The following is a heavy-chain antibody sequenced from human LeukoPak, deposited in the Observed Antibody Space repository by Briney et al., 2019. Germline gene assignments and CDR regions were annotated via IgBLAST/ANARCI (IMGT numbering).Heavy chain of an antibody. D-gene: IGHD1-14*01. V-gene: IGHV3-30*18. J-gene: IGHJ4*02. CDR2: ISYDGSNK. CDR3: AKAEPPHYFDY. Sequence: PGRSLRLSCAASGFTFSSYGMHWVRQAPGKGLEWVAVISYDGSNKYYADSVKGRFTISRDNSKNTLYLQMNSLRAEDTAVYYCAKAEPPHYFDYWGQGTLSPSPQ. CDR1: GFTFSSYG.